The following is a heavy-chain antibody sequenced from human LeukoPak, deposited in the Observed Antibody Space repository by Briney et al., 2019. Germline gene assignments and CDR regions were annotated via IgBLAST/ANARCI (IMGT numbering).Heavy chain of an antibody. Sequence: SVKVSCKASGYTFTSYAMNWVRQAPGQGLEWMGGIIPIFGTANYAQKFQGRVTITADKSTSTAYMELSSLRSEDTAVYYCAEEGDGYSQGSFDYWGQGTLVTVSS. J-gene: IGHJ4*02. D-gene: IGHD5-12*01. CDR2: IIPIFGTA. CDR3: AEEGDGYSQGSFDY. V-gene: IGHV1-69*06. CDR1: GYTFTSYA.